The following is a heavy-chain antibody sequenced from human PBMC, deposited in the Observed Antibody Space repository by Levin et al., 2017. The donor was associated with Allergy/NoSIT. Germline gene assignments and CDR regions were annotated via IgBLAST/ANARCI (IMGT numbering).Heavy chain of an antibody. V-gene: IGHV3-48*03. J-gene: IGHJ6*02. CDR3: ARGGYSDYEYYYYGMDV. CDR2: ISGGGSTI. D-gene: IGHD5-12*01. CDR1: GFTFSSYE. Sequence: LSLTCAASGFTFSSYEMNWVRQAPGKGLEWVSYISGGGSTIYYADSVKGRFTISRDNAKNSLYLQMNSLRAEDTAVYYCARGGYSDYEYYYYGMDVWGQGTTVTVSS.